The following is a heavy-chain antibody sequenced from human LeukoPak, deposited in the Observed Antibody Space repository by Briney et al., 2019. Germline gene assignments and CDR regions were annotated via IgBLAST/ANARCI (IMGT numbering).Heavy chain of an antibody. Sequence: PSETLSLTCTVSGGSISSYYWSWIRQPAGKGLEWIGRIYTSGSTNYNPSLKSRVTMSVDTSKNQFSLKLSSVTAADTAVYYCAREVEYYDFWSGRTRAWFDPWGQGTLVTVS. D-gene: IGHD3-3*01. CDR3: AREVEYYDFWSGRTRAWFDP. CDR1: GGSISSYY. J-gene: IGHJ5*02. CDR2: IYTSGST. V-gene: IGHV4-4*07.